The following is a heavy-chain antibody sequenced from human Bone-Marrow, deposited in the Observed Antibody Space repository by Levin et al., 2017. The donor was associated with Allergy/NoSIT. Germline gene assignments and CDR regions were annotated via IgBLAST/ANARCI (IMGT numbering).Heavy chain of an antibody. CDR3: AKAVLPMTPVTTAFDY. J-gene: IGHJ4*02. Sequence: GGSLRLSCAASGFVFSTYAVTWVRQAPGKGLEWVSAISGSGRYTYYADSVKGRFTPSRDNSKDTVYLQMDSLRADDTAAYYCAKAVLPMTPVTTAFDYWGQGTLVTVSS. V-gene: IGHV3-23*01. CDR1: GFVFSTYA. CDR2: ISGSGRYT. D-gene: IGHD4-17*01.